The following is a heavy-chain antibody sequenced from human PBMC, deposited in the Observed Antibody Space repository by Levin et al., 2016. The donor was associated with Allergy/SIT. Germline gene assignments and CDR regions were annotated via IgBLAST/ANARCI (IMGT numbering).Heavy chain of an antibody. D-gene: IGHD6-13*01. CDR1: GFTFSDYY. CDR3: AREGPGLYSSSYYY. CDR2: ISSSGSTI. V-gene: IGHV3-11*01. Sequence: GESLKISCAASGFTFSDYYMSWIRQAPGKGLEWVSYISSSGSTIYYADSVKGRFTISRDNAKNSLYLQMNSLRAEDTAVYYCAREGPGLYSSSYYYWGQGTLVTVSS. J-gene: IGHJ4*02.